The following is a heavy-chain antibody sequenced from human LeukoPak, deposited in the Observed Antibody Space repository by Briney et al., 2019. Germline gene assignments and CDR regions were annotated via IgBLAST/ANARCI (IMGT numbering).Heavy chain of an antibody. CDR1: VYTFTGYY. V-gene: IGHV1-2*02. J-gene: IGHJ4*02. Sequence: ASVKVSCKASVYTFTGYYMHSVRQAPGQGREWMGSSGLNSGGTNYPQKFKGRVTMTRDTSISTAYMVMSRLRSDDTAVYYCARVPYCYGSGIFDYWGQGTLVTVSS. D-gene: IGHD3-10*01. CDR3: ARVPYCYGSGIFDY. CDR2: SGLNSGGT.